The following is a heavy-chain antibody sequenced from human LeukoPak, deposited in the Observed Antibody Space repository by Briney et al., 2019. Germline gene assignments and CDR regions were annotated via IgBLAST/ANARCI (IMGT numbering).Heavy chain of an antibody. V-gene: IGHV3-7*01. J-gene: IGHJ4*02. CDR1: GFTFDDYW. D-gene: IGHD1-26*01. CDR2: INQDGSEK. Sequence: PGGSLRLSCGASGFTFDDYWMSWVRQAPGQGLEWVANINQDGSEKYYLDSAKGRFTISRDNARNSLYLQMNSLRAEDTAVYYCARAGSWHYFDYWGQGTLVTVSS. CDR3: ARAGSWHYFDY.